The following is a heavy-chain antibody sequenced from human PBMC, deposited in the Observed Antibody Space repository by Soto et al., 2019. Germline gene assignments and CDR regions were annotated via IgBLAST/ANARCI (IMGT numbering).Heavy chain of an antibody. Sequence: QGQLVQSGGEVKKSGASVKVSCNASGYTFSRYGISWVRQAPGQGLEWMGWISGYNGDTNYAQKFQGRVTMTIDTSTTTAYMELRSLTSDDTAVYYCAKNGQPLYYYYGLDVWGQGTTVTVSS. CDR2: ISGYNGDT. V-gene: IGHV1-18*01. CDR3: AKNGQPLYYYYGLDV. D-gene: IGHD2-8*01. J-gene: IGHJ6*02. CDR1: GYTFSRYG.